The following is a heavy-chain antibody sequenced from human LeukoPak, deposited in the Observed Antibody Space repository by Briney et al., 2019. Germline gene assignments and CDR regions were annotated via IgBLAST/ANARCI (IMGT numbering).Heavy chain of an antibody. CDR1: GYTFTGYY. CDR3: ARAYCSGGSCYLDY. D-gene: IGHD2-15*01. J-gene: IGHJ4*02. V-gene: IGHV1-2*04. CDR2: INPNSGGT. Sequence: ASVKVSCKASGYTFTGYYMRWVRQAPGQGLEWMGWINPNSGGTNYAQKFQGWVTMTRDTSISTAYMELSRLRSDDTAVYYCARAYCSGGSCYLDYWGQGTLVTVSS.